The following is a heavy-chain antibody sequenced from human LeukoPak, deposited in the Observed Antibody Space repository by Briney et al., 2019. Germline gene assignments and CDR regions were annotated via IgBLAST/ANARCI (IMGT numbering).Heavy chain of an antibody. CDR3: ARVATIIYDY. V-gene: IGHV1-2*02. CDR2: INPNSGGT. J-gene: IGHJ4*02. Sequence: GASVKVSCKASGYTFTGYYMHWVRQAPGQGLEWMGWINPNSGGTNYAQKFQGRVTMTTDTSTSTAYMELRSLRSDDTAVYYCARVATIIYDYWGQGTLVTVSS. CDR1: GYTFTGYY. D-gene: IGHD5-12*01.